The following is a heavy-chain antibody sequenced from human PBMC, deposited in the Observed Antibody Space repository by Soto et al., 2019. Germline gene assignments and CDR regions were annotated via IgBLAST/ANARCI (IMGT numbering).Heavy chain of an antibody. Sequence: GGSLRLSCAASGFTLSSYAMSWVRQAPGKGLEWVSGISGGGGSTYYADSMKGRFTISRDNSKNTLYLQMNSLRAEDTAEYYWARGWGGIWGKGTTVPVSS. CDR2: ISGGGGST. CDR3: ARGWGGI. D-gene: IGHD3-16*01. J-gene: IGHJ6*04. V-gene: IGHV3-23*01. CDR1: GFTLSSYA.